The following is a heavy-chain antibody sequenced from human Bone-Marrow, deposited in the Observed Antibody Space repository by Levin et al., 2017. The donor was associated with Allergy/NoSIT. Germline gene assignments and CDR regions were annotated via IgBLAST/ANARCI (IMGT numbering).Heavy chain of an antibody. CDR2: INAGNAKT. D-gene: IGHD2-2*01. CDR1: GYTFTSYA. CDR3: ARGCNSTGCYLGY. Sequence: AASVKVSCKASGYTFTSYAIHWVRQAPGQRVEWMGWINAGNAKTKYSQKFQGRVTVTRDTSASTAYMELSSLRSEDTAVYYCARGCNSTGCYLGYWGQGTLVTVSS. J-gene: IGHJ4*02. V-gene: IGHV1-3*01.